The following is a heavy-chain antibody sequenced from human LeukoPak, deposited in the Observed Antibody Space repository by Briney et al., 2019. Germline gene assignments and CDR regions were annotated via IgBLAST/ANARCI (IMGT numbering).Heavy chain of an antibody. D-gene: IGHD2-8*01. Sequence: HPSETLSLTCTVSGGSITSDYWSWVRQAPGKGLEWVSAISGSGGTTYYADSVKGRFTISRDNSKNTLYLQMNSLRAEDTAVYYCAKNIVLNVYAPGWWGQGTLVTVSS. CDR1: GGSITSDY. V-gene: IGHV3-23*01. CDR2: ISGSGGTT. J-gene: IGHJ4*02. CDR3: AKNIVLNVYAPGW.